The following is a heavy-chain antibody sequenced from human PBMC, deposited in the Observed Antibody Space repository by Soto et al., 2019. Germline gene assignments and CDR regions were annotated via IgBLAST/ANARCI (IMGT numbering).Heavy chain of an antibody. D-gene: IGHD1-26*01. V-gene: IGHV4-30-2*01. CDR3: ASGKTQYYFDL. Sequence: SEALSLTSAVYAASAPHGYISWMWLRQQPGKGLEWIGYIYRYGATYLNPSLQSRGTISVDRSKSQFYLNLTSVTAAYTAVYYCASGKTQYYFDLWGQGNLVTVSS. CDR1: AASAPHGYIS. CDR2: IYRYGAT. J-gene: IGHJ4*02.